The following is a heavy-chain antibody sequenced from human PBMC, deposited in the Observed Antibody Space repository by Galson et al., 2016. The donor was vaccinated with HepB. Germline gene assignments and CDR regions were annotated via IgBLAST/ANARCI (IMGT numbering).Heavy chain of an antibody. Sequence: CAISGDSVSNNNAGWYWIRQSPSRGLECLGGTFYRSDWQNDYAESVKSRITINPDTSKNEFSLHLSSVTPEDTAVYYCARSYLLGRGFGWWGPGTPVTVSS. J-gene: IGHJ4*02. CDR1: GDSVSNNNAG. CDR2: TFYRSDWQN. V-gene: IGHV6-1*01. CDR3: ARSYLLGRGFGW. D-gene: IGHD3-10*01.